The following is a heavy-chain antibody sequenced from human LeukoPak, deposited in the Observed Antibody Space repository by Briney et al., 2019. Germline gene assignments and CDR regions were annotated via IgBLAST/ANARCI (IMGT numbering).Heavy chain of an antibody. V-gene: IGHV4-39*07. J-gene: IGHJ6*02. CDR3: ARDLGGDGMDV. CDR1: GGSISSSSYY. Sequence: SETLSLTCTVSGGSISSSSYYWGWIRQPPGKGLEWIGSIYYSGSTYYNPSLKSRVTISVDTSKNQFSLKLSSVTAADTAVYYCARDLGGDGMDVWGQGTTVTVSS. CDR2: IYYSGST. D-gene: IGHD4-17*01.